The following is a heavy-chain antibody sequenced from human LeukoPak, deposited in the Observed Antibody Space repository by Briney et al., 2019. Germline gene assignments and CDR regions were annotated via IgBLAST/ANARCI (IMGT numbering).Heavy chain of an antibody. D-gene: IGHD6-13*01. J-gene: IGHJ4*02. V-gene: IGHV1-69*13. CDR2: IIPIFGTA. Sequence: SVKVSCKASGGTFSSYANSWVRQAPGEGLEWMGGIIPIFGTANYAQKFQGRVTITADESTSTAYMELSSLRSEDTAVYYCARDQAGIAAGGPTYYFDYWGQGTLVTVSS. CDR3: ARDQAGIAAGGPTYYFDY. CDR1: GGTFSSYA.